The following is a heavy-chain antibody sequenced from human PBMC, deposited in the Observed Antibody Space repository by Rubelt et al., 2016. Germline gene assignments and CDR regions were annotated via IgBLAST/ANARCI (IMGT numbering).Heavy chain of an antibody. J-gene: IGHJ4*02. V-gene: IGHV3-21*01. CDR2: ISSSSSYI. Sequence: EVQLVESGGGLVQPGGSLRLSCAASGFTFSSYSMNWVRQAPGKGLEWVSSISSSSSYIYYADSVKGRFTISRDNARRSLDLQMNSLRVEDTAVYYCARDRSGWYDGLDYWGQGTLVTVSS. CDR3: ARDRSGWYDGLDY. CDR1: GFTFSSYS. D-gene: IGHD6-19*01.